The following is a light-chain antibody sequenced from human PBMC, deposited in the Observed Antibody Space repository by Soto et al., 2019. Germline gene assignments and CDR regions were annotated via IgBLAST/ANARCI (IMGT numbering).Light chain of an antibody. Sequence: DIQMTQSPSSLSASVGDRVTITCQASQDIKNYLNWYQQKSGKAPKLLIYDASDLETGVPSRFSGSGSGTDFTFTINSLQPEDIATYYCQQYDTFPVTFGQGTRLEIK. CDR3: QQYDTFPVT. J-gene: IGKJ5*01. CDR2: DAS. CDR1: QDIKNY. V-gene: IGKV1-33*01.